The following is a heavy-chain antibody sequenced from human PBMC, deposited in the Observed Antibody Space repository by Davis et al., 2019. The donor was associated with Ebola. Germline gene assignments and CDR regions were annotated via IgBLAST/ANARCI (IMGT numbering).Heavy chain of an antibody. V-gene: IGHV3-23*01. CDR2: IAGSGGST. CDR3: ANLDYGGNSGFDY. CDR1: GFTFGTYA. D-gene: IGHD4-23*01. J-gene: IGHJ4*02. Sequence: GGSLRLSCAASGFTFGTYAMSWVRQAPGKGLEWVSAIAGSGGSTYHADSVKGRFTISRDNSKNTLYLQMKSLRAEDTAVYYCANLDYGGNSGFDYWGQGTLVTVSS.